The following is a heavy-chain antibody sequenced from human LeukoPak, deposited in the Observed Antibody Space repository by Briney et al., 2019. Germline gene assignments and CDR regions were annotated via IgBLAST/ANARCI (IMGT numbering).Heavy chain of an antibody. CDR1: GFTFSTYA. Sequence: GGSLRLSCAASGFTFSTYAMHWVRQAPGKGLEWVAVISYDEDNENYADSVKGRFTISRDNSKNTLYLRMNSLRVGDTAVYYCARAYAGSYSGGDYWGQGTLVTVSS. CDR3: ARAYAGSYSGGDY. J-gene: IGHJ4*02. CDR2: ISYDEDNE. V-gene: IGHV3-30-3*01. D-gene: IGHD1-26*01.